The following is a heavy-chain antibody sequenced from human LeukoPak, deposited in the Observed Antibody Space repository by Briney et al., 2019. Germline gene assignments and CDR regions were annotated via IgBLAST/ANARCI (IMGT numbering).Heavy chain of an antibody. V-gene: IGHV4-39*01. Sequence: SETLSLTCTVSGGSISSSSYYWGWIRQPPGKGLEWIGSIYYSGSTYYSPSLKSRVTISVDTSKNQFSLKLSSVTAADTAVYYCARKGQLWFGESYFDYWGQGTLVTVSS. J-gene: IGHJ4*02. D-gene: IGHD3-10*01. CDR3: ARKGQLWFGESYFDY. CDR2: IYYSGST. CDR1: GGSISSSSYY.